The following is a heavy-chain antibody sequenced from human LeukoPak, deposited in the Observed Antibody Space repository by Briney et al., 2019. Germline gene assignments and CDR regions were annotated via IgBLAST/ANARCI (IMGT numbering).Heavy chain of an antibody. CDR2: MNPNTGNT. CDR1: TDTCTNYE. V-gene: IGHV1-8*01. D-gene: IGHD2-21*01. CDR3: AVTPSDLRHLDK. J-gene: IGHJ4*02. Sequence: ASVKVSCKAATDTCTNYEVNWWRRSTGQGLEWIGWMNPNTGNTGYAQNFQGRVTMTRDNSISTAHMQLSSLRAEDTAVYYCAVTPSDLRHLDKWGQGTLVTISS.